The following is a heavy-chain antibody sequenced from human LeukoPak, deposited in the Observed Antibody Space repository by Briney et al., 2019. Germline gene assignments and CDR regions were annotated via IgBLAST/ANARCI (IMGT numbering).Heavy chain of an antibody. D-gene: IGHD1-14*01. J-gene: IGHJ5*02. Sequence: SETLSLTCAVYGGSFSSYYWSWIRQPPGKGLEWIGEINHSGSTNYNPSLKSRVTISVDTSKNQFSLKLSSVTAADTAVYYCARGRTRVNWFDPWGQGTLVTVSS. CDR3: ARGRTRVNWFDP. CDR1: GGSFSSYY. V-gene: IGHV4-34*01. CDR2: INHSGST.